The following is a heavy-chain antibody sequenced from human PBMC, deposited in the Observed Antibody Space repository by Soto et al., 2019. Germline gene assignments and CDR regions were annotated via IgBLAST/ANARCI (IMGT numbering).Heavy chain of an antibody. CDR1: GGSMRGSSYY. Sequence: DTLAVTSTVSGGSMRGSSYYWGWIRQPPGKGLEWIASIYYSGSTYYNPSLKSRVTISVDTSKNQFSLKLSSVTAADTAVYYCASWGGYSYGYVVDYWGQGTLVTVSS. CDR2: IYYSGST. V-gene: IGHV4-39*01. CDR3: ASWGGYSYGYVVDY. D-gene: IGHD5-18*01. J-gene: IGHJ4*02.